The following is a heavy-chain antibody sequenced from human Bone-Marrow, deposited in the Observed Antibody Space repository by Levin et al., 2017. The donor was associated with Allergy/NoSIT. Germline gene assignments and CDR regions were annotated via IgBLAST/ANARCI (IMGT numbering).Heavy chain of an antibody. D-gene: IGHD6-19*01. CDR1: GFTFSSYA. Sequence: SCAASGFTFSSYAMNWVRQAPGKGLEWVSGLTGGGGTTYYADSVKGRFTISRDNSKNTLYLQMNSLRAEDTALYYCAKSVAGYWYFDLWGRGTLVAVSS. V-gene: IGHV3-23*01. CDR2: LTGGGGTT. CDR3: AKSVAGYWYFDL. J-gene: IGHJ2*01.